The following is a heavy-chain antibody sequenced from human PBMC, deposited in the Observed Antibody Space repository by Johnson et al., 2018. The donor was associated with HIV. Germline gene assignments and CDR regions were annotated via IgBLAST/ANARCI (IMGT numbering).Heavy chain of an antibody. CDR2: ISYDGSNK. D-gene: IGHD3-22*01. CDR3: VKDDYFDSSGYYSDQGTQIRGAFDI. J-gene: IGHJ3*02. Sequence: QMQLVESGVGLVKPGGSLRLSCAASGFTFSSYGMHWVRQAPGKGLEWVAVISYDGSNKYYADSVKGRFAISRDNSKNTLYLQMNSLSAEDTAVYYCVKDDYFDSSGYYSDQGTQIRGAFDIWGQGTMVTVSS. V-gene: IGHV3-30*18. CDR1: GFTFSSYG.